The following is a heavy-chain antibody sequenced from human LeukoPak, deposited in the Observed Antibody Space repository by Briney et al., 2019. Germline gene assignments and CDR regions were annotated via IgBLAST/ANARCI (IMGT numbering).Heavy chain of an antibody. J-gene: IGHJ1*01. CDR1: GFTFSSSW. V-gene: IGHV3-7*01. D-gene: IGHD2-2*01. Sequence: GGSLRLSCAASGFTFSSSWMAWVRQAPGKGLEWVGNIKEDGTAKNYVVSVRGRFTISRDNSKNSLYLQMNSLRAEDTAVYYCATYSSSNGREFQYWGQGTLVTVSS. CDR3: ATYSSSNGREFQY. CDR2: IKEDGTAK.